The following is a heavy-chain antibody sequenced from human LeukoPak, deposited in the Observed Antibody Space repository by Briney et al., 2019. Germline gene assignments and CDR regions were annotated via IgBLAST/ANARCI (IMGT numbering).Heavy chain of an antibody. D-gene: IGHD5-24*01. Sequence: SQTLSLTCTVSGGSISSGSYYWSWIRQPAGKGLEWIGRIYTSGSTNYNPSLKSRVTMSVDTSKNQFSLKLSSVTAADTAVYYCARDRGGYDLETHFDYWGQGTLVTVSS. CDR3: ARDRGGYDLETHFDY. CDR1: GGSISSGSYY. V-gene: IGHV4-61*02. J-gene: IGHJ4*02. CDR2: IYTSGST.